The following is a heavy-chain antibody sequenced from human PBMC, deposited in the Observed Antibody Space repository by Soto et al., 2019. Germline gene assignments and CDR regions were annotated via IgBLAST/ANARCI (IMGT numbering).Heavy chain of an antibody. CDR2: ISSSSSYI. Sequence: LTCAASGFTFSSYSMNWVRQAPGKGLEWVSSISSSSSYIYYADSVKGRLTISRDNSKNTLYLQMSSLRPEDTAVYYCVVNNYETSGALGYWGQGTLVTVSS. D-gene: IGHD3-22*01. V-gene: IGHV3-21*01. CDR1: GFTFSSYS. CDR3: VVNNYETSGALGY. J-gene: IGHJ4*02.